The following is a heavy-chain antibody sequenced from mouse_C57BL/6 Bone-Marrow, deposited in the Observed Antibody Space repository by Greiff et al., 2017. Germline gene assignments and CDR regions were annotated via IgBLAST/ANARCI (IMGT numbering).Heavy chain of an antibody. CDR2: IDPENGDT. Sequence: EVQLQQSGAELVRPGASVKLSCTASGFNIKDDYMHWVKQRPEQGLEWIGWIDPENGDTEYASKFQGKATITADTSSNTAYLQLSSLTFEDTAVYYCTTGGSPFAYWGQGTLVTVSA. CDR3: TTGGSPFAY. V-gene: IGHV14-4*01. D-gene: IGHD1-1*01. CDR1: GFNIKDDY. J-gene: IGHJ3*01.